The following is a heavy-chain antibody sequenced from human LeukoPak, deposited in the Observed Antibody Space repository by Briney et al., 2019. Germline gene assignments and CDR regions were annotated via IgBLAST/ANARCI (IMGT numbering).Heavy chain of an antibody. CDR1: GYTLTDYY. D-gene: IGHD3-3*01. CDR3: GVRFLEWLDY. Sequence: GASVKVSCKASGYTLTDYYMHWVRQAPGQGLEWMGIINPSGGSTSYAQKFQGRVTMTRDTSTSTVYMELSSLRSEDTAVYYCGVRFLEWLDYWGQGTLVTVSS. CDR2: INPSGGST. J-gene: IGHJ4*02. V-gene: IGHV1-46*01.